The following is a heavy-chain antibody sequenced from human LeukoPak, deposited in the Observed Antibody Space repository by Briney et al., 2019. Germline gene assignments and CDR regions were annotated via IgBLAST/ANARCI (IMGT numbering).Heavy chain of an antibody. CDR1: GYAFTSYD. Sequence: ASVKVSCEASGYAFTSYDINWVRQATGQGREWMGGRNPTSGNTGYAQKFQGRITMTRNTSISTAYMELSSLRSEDTAVYYCARGFPTGDRAGVDYWGQGTLVTVSS. CDR3: ARGFPTGDRAGVDY. J-gene: IGHJ4*02. V-gene: IGHV1-8*01. D-gene: IGHD7-27*01. CDR2: RNPTSGNT.